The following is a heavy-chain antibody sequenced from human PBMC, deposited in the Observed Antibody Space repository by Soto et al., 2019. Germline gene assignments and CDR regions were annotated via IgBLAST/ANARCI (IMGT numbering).Heavy chain of an antibody. J-gene: IGHJ4*02. D-gene: IGHD6-13*01. CDR1: GYSFTSYL. Sequence: GESLKISCKGSGYSFTSYLIGWVRQMPGKGLEWMGIIYPGDSDTRYSPSFQGQVTISADKSTSTAYLQWSSLKASDTAMYYRARSRVAAAGPFDYWGQGTLVTVSS. CDR2: IYPGDSDT. CDR3: ARSRVAAAGPFDY. V-gene: IGHV5-51*01.